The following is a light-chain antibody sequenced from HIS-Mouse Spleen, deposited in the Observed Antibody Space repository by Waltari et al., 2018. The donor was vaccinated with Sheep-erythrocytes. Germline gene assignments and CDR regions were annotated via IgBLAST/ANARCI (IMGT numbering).Light chain of an antibody. V-gene: IGLV3-1*01. CDR1: KLGDKY. CDR3: QAWDSSTAV. CDR2: QDS. Sequence: SYELTQPPSVSVSPGQTARITCSGDKLGDKYACWYQQKPGQSPGLVIYQDSKRPSGIPARFSGSNSGNTATLTISGTQAMDEADYYCQAWDSSTAVFGGGTKLTVL. J-gene: IGLJ2*01.